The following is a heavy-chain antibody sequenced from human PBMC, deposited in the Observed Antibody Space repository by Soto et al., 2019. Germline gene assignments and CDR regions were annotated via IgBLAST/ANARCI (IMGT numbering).Heavy chain of an antibody. CDR2: VYSSGST. Sequence: SETLSLTCTVSGGSIGSYYWSWIRQPPGKGLEWIGYVYSSGSTNYNPSLKSRLTMSVAMSQYQFSLKLNSVTAADTALYYCARSMRYSGFDTFDYWGQGMLVTVSS. J-gene: IGHJ4*02. CDR3: ARSMRYSGFDTFDY. V-gene: IGHV4-4*08. CDR1: GGSIGSYY. D-gene: IGHD5-12*01.